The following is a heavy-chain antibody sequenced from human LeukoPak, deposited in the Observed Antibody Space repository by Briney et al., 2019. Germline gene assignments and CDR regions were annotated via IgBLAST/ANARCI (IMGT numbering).Heavy chain of an antibody. Sequence: PGGSLRLSCAASGFTLSSYWMSWVRQAPGKGLEWVALIWYDGRKTHYGDSVKGRFTVARDNSNNTLHLQMNTLRAEDTAVYYCARGGGYYDSSGYPLLDYWGQGTLVTVSS. CDR1: GFTLSSYW. J-gene: IGHJ4*02. CDR3: ARGGGYYDSSGYPLLDY. V-gene: IGHV3-33*08. D-gene: IGHD3-22*01. CDR2: IWYDGRKT.